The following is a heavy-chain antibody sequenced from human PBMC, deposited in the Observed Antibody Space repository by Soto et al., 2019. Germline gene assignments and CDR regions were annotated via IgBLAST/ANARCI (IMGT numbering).Heavy chain of an antibody. CDR1: SGSISSTIYS. J-gene: IGHJ5*02. V-gene: IGHV4-39*07. CDR2: IFYSGST. CDR3: AREVVVTAKASWFDP. Sequence: SETLSLTCTVSSGSISSTIYSWDWIRQPPGKGLEWIGSIFYSGSTYYNPSLKSRVTISVDRFKNRFSLKLSSVTAADTAVYYCAREVVVTAKASWFDPWGQGTLVT. D-gene: IGHD2-21*02.